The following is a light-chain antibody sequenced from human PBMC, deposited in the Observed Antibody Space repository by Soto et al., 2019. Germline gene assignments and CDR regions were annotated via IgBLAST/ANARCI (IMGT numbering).Light chain of an antibody. CDR3: YVWHSSSDQWV. Sequence: SYELTQPPSVSVAPGKTAMITCGGDNIGSKNVHWYQQKPGQAPVMVIFYNSVRPSGIPERFSGSNFGDTATLTISRVEAGDEADYYCYVWHSSSDQWVFGGGTKLTVL. J-gene: IGLJ3*02. V-gene: IGLV3-21*04. CDR2: YNS. CDR1: NIGSKN.